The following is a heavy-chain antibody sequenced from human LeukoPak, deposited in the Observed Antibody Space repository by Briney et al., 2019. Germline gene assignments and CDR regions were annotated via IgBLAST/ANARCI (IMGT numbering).Heavy chain of an antibody. Sequence: SETLSLTCTVSGGSISSSSYYWGWIRQPPGKGLEWIGSIYYSGSTYYNPSLKSRVTISVDTSKNQFSLKLSSVTAADTAVYYCARQVVLWLRLGELSSFDYWGQGTLVTVSS. D-gene: IGHD3-16*02. CDR2: IYYSGST. CDR3: ARQVVLWLRLGELSSFDY. J-gene: IGHJ4*02. CDR1: GGSISSSSYY. V-gene: IGHV4-39*01.